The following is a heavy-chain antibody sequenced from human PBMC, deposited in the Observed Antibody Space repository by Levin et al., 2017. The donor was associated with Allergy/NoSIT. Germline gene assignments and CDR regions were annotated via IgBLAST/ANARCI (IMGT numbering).Heavy chain of an antibody. CDR1: GFTFSRYW. V-gene: IGHV3-7*04. Sequence: GGSLRLSCAASGFTFSRYWMSWVRQAPGKGLEWVANIKQDGSEQYYVDSVKGRFTISRDNAKNSLYLQLNSLRAEDTAVYHCARGGARLSSSPRLNWFDPWGQGTLVTVSS. J-gene: IGHJ5*02. CDR3: ARGGARLSSSPRLNWFDP. CDR2: IKQDGSEQ. D-gene: IGHD6-19*01.